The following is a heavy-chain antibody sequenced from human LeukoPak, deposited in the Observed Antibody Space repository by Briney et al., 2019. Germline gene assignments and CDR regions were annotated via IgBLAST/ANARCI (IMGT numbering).Heavy chain of an antibody. CDR1: GGSFSGYY. CDR3: ARSLEKGGWDFFDY. CDR2: INDSGST. J-gene: IGHJ4*02. D-gene: IGHD6-19*01. Sequence: SETLSLTCAVYGGSFSGYYWNWIRQSPGKGLEWIGEINDSGSTIHNPPLKNRVIASVDTSKNQVALKVTSLTAADTGVYYCARSLEKGGWDFFDYWGQGTPFTVSS. V-gene: IGHV4-34*01.